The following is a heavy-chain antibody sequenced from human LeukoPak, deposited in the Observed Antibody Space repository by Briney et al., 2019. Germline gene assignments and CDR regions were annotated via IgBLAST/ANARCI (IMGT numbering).Heavy chain of an antibody. CDR2: ISGSGGST. CDR3: AKDLYEQQLVPPYFQH. Sequence: GGSLRLSCAASGFTFSSYAMSWVRQAPGEGLEWVSAISGSGGSTYYADSVKGRFTISRDNSKNTLYLQMNSLRAEDTAVYYCAKDLYEQQLVPPYFQHWGQGTLVTVSS. J-gene: IGHJ1*01. V-gene: IGHV3-23*01. CDR1: GFTFSSYA. D-gene: IGHD6-13*01.